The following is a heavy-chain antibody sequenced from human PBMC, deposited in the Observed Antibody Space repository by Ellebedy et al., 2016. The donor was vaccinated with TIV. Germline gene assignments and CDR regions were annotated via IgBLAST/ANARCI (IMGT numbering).Heavy chain of an antibody. V-gene: IGHV1-2*02. D-gene: IGHD3-10*01. J-gene: IGHJ5*02. CDR2: INPNSGGT. Sequence: ASVKVSCXASGYTFTGYYMHWVRQAPGQGLEWMGWINPNSGGTNYAQKFQGRVTMTRDTSISTAYMELSRLRSDDTAVYYCARDPSPQYGSGSSRWGGWFDPWGQGTLVTVSS. CDR3: ARDPSPQYGSGSSRWGGWFDP. CDR1: GYTFTGYY.